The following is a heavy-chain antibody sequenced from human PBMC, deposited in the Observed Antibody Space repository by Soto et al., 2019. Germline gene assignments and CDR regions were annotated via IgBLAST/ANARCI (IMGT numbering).Heavy chain of an antibody. V-gene: IGHV3-30*18. D-gene: IGHD3-22*01. CDR1: GFTFSSYG. CDR2: ISYDGSNK. Sequence: GGSLRLSCAASGFTFSSYGMHWVRQAPGKGLEWVAVISYDGSNKYYADSVKGRFTISRDNSKNTLYLQMNSLRAEDTAVYYCAKDRRLSYYYDSSGILDYWGQGTLVTVSS. CDR3: AKDRRLSYYYDSSGILDY. J-gene: IGHJ4*02.